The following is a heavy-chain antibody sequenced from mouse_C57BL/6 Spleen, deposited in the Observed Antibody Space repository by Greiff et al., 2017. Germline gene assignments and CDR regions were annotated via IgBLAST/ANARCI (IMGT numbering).Heavy chain of an antibody. J-gene: IGHJ3*01. Sequence: QVQLQQPGAELVKPGASVKLSCKASGYTFTSYWMHWVKQRPGQGLEWIGMIHPNSGSTNYNEKFKSKATLTVDKSSSTAYMQRSSLTSEDSAVYYCARGYYGSSYEAWFAYWGQGTLVTVSA. CDR1: GYTFTSYW. V-gene: IGHV1-64*01. CDR3: ARGYYGSSYEAWFAY. CDR2: IHPNSGST. D-gene: IGHD1-1*01.